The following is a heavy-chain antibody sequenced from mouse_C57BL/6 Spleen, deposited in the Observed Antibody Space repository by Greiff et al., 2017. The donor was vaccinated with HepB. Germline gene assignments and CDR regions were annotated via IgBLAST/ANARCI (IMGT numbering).Heavy chain of an antibody. CDR1: GYTFTSYW. V-gene: IGHV1-61*01. D-gene: IGHD1-1*01. Sequence: QVQLQQPGAELVRPGSSVKLSCKASGYTFTSYWMDWVKQRPGQGLEWIGYIYPSDSETHYNQKFKDKATLTVDKSSSTAYMQLSSLTSEDSAVYYGALSTTVGDYAMDYWGQGTSVTVSS. CDR3: ALSTTVGDYAMDY. CDR2: IYPSDSET. J-gene: IGHJ4*01.